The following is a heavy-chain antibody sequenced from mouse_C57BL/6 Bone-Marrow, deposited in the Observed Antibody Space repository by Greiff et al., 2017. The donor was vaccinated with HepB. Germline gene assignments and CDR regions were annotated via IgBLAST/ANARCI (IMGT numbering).Heavy chain of an antibody. CDR1: GYTFTSYW. Sequence: QVQLQQPGAELVKPGASVKMSCKASGYTFTSYWITWVKQRPGQGLEWIGDIYPGSGSTNYNEKFKSKAKLTVDTSSSTAYMQLSSLTSEDSAVYYCARFTTVVAPYWYFDVWGTGTTVTVSS. D-gene: IGHD1-1*01. CDR3: ARFTTVVAPYWYFDV. CDR2: IYPGSGST. J-gene: IGHJ1*03. V-gene: IGHV1-55*01.